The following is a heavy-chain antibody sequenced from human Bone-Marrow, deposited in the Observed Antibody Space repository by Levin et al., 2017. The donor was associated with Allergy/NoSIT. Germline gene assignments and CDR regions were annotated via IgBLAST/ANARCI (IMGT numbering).Heavy chain of an antibody. D-gene: IGHD5-12*01. V-gene: IGHV4-34*01. J-gene: IGHJ6*04. CDR3: ARRGYSGYMDV. CDR2: ISHSANT. CDR1: GGSFSGYY. Sequence: PSETLSLTCAVYGGSFSGYYWNWIRQPPGKGLEWIGEISHSANTNYNPSLKSRVTITVDTSKNQFSLILSSVTAADTAVYYCARRGYSGYMDVWGKGTTVTVSS.